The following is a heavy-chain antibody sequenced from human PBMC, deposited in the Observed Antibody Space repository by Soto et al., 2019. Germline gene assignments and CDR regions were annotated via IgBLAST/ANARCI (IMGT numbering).Heavy chain of an antibody. J-gene: IGHJ4*02. D-gene: IGHD4-4*01. CDR1: GGSISSGGYY. CDR2: IYYIGST. Sequence: PSETLSLTCTVSGGSISSGGYYWSWIRQHPGKGLEWIGYIYYIGSTYYNPSLKSRVTISVDTSKNQFSLKLSSVTAADTAVYYCARQFTVTTGFDYWGQGTLVTVSS. V-gene: IGHV4-31*03. CDR3: ARQFTVTTGFDY.